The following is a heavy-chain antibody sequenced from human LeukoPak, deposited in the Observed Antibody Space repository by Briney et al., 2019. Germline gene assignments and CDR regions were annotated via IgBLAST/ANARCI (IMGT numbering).Heavy chain of an antibody. V-gene: IGHV4-31*03. CDR2: IYYSGST. CDR1: GGSISSGGYY. CDR3: ARDGDYAYFDY. D-gene: IGHD4-17*01. Sequence: SETLSLTCTVSGGSISSGGYYWSWIRQHPGKGLEWIGYIYYSGSTYYNPSLKSRVTISVDTSKNQFSLKLSSVTAADTAVYYSARDGDYAYFDYWGQGTLVTVSS. J-gene: IGHJ4*02.